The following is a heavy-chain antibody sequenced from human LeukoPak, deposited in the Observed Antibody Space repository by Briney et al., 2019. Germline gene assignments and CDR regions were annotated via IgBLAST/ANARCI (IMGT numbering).Heavy chain of an antibody. Sequence: PSETLSLTCAVYGGSFSGYYWSWIRQPPGKGLEWIGEINHSGSTNYNPSLKSRVTISVDTSKNQFSLKLSSVTAADTAVYYCARHLYSSSSAILYFDYWGQGTLVTVSS. D-gene: IGHD6-6*01. V-gene: IGHV4-34*01. J-gene: IGHJ4*02. CDR2: INHSGST. CDR1: GGSFSGYY. CDR3: ARHLYSSSSAILYFDY.